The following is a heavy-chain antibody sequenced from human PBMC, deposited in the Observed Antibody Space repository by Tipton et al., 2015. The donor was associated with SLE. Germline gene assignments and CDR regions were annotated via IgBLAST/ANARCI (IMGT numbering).Heavy chain of an antibody. CDR3: AGSLQTHGDEYFQH. Sequence: SLRLSCAASGFTFSSYSMNWVRQAPGKGLEWVSSISSSSTTIYYADSVKGRFTISRDNAKNSLYLQMSSLRAEDTAVYSCAGSLQTHGDEYFQHWGPGTLVTVSS. D-gene: IGHD5-24*01. CDR1: GFTFSSYS. CDR2: ISSSSTTI. J-gene: IGHJ1*01. V-gene: IGHV3-48*04.